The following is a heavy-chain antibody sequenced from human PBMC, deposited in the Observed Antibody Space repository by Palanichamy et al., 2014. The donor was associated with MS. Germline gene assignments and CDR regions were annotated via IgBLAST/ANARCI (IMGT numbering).Heavy chain of an antibody. CDR1: GGSISRSSYF. CDR2: IYYSGST. Sequence: QLQLQESGPGLVKPSETLSLACSVSGGSISRSSYFWGWIRQTPGKGLEWIGSIYYSGSTYYNPSLKSRVTISVDTSKSQFSLKLRAVTAADTAVYYCAGSSDGLRYFDYWGQGTLVTVSS. J-gene: IGHJ4*02. CDR3: AGSSDGLRYFDY. D-gene: IGHD5-18*01. V-gene: IGHV4-39*01.